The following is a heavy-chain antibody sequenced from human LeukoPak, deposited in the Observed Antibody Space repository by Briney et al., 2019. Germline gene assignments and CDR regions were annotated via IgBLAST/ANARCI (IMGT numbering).Heavy chain of an antibody. Sequence: SETLSLTCAVYGGSFSGYYWSWIRQPPGKGLEWIGEINRSGSTNYNPSLKSRVTISVDTSKNQFSLKPSSVTAADTAVYYCARRTYYYDSSGYSYWGQGTLVTVSS. CDR3: ARRTYYYDSSGYSY. CDR1: GGSFSGYY. D-gene: IGHD3-22*01. V-gene: IGHV4-34*01. CDR2: INRSGST. J-gene: IGHJ4*02.